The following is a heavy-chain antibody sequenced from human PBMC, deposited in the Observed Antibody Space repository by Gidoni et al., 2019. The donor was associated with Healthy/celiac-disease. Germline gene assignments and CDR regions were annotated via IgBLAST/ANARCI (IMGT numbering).Heavy chain of an antibody. Sequence: EVQLVESGGGLLQPGGSLRLSCAASGVTFSSYSMNWVRQAPGKGLEWVSYISSSSSTIYYADSVKGRFTISRDNAKNSLYLQMNSLRDEDTAVYYCARESIRYSYGYDYWGQGTLVTVSS. D-gene: IGHD5-18*01. CDR3: ARESIRYSYGYDY. CDR2: ISSSSSTI. J-gene: IGHJ4*02. V-gene: IGHV3-48*02. CDR1: GVTFSSYS.